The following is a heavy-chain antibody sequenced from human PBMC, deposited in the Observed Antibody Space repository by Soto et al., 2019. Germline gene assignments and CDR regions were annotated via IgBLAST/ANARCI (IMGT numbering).Heavy chain of an antibody. J-gene: IGHJ6*02. Sequence: ASVKGSCTASGYSFTNYGISWLRQATGQGLEWMGWISVYNGNTEYAEKVQGRVTMTTDTSTSTAYMELRSLRSDDTAVYYCARDRVTVFDRDDMDVWGQGTTVTVSS. V-gene: IGHV1-18*01. CDR2: ISVYNGNT. CDR1: GYSFTNYG. D-gene: IGHD3-3*01. CDR3: ARDRVTVFDRDDMDV.